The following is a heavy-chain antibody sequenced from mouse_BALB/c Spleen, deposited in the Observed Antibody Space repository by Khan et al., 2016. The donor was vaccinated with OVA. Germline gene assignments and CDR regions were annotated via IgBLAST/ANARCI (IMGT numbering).Heavy chain of an antibody. V-gene: IGHV1-77*01. CDR3: ARGGYSAFAY. CDR1: GYTFTDYI. D-gene: IGHD2-14*01. Sequence: QVQLKESGPELVKPGASLKVSCKASGYTFTDYIIGWVKQSTRQGLEWIGDIFPGSDTPYYNEKFKDRATLNADKSANTAYMQLSSLTSDDSAVYFCARGGYSAFAYWGQGTLVTVSA. CDR2: IFPGSDTP. J-gene: IGHJ3*01.